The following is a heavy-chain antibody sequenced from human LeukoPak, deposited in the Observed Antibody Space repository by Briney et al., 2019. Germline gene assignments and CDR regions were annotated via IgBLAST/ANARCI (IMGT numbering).Heavy chain of an antibody. CDR3: VKDLSGSYTFDY. J-gene: IGHJ4*02. D-gene: IGHD1-26*01. CDR2: ISTNGKST. V-gene: IGHV3-64D*06. Sequence: PGGSLRLSCSASGFTFRSYAMHCVRQAPGKGLEYVSTISTNGKSTYYADSVKGRFTISRDDSKDTLYLQMSSLRVEDTAVYYCVKDLSGSYTFDYWGQGTLVTVSS. CDR1: GFTFRSYA.